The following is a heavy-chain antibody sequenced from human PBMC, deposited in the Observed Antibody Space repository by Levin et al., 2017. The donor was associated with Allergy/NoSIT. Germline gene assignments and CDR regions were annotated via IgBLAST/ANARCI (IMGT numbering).Heavy chain of an antibody. D-gene: IGHD4-17*01. Sequence: SQTLSLTCAVSGGSFGGYFWSWLRQPPGKGPEWIGEVSHGGFTTYNPSLKSRVAISVDASRNEFSLKLDHGTAADTAVYYCAVFSLRYGTFEMWGQGTMVTVSS. CDR3: AVFSLRYGTFEM. CDR1: GGSFGGYF. J-gene: IGHJ3*02. CDR2: VSHGGFT. V-gene: IGHV4-34*01.